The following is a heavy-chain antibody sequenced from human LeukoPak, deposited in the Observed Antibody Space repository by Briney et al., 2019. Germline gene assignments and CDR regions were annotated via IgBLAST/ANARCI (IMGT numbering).Heavy chain of an antibody. CDR3: ARCRGTTTYSTLDN. V-gene: IGHV3-30-3*01. CDR2: ISYDGSNK. CDR1: GFTFSSYA. Sequence: GGSLRLSCAASGFTFSSYAMHWVRQAPGKGLEWVAVISYDGSNKYYADSVKGRFTISRDNSKNTLYLQMNSLRAEDTALYYCARCRGTTTYSTLDNGAQGALVTVS. D-gene: IGHD2/OR15-2a*01. J-gene: IGHJ4*02.